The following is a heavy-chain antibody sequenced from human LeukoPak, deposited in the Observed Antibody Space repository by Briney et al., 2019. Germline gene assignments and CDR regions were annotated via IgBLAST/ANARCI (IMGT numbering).Heavy chain of an antibody. CDR3: TRDGEFFDY. CDR2: IKSKTVGGTT. Sequence: GGSLRLSCAASGFTFSNAWMSWVRQAPGKGLEWVGRIKSKTVGGTTDYAAPVKGRFTISRDDSKNTLYLQMNSLKTEDIAVYYCTRDGEFFDYWGQGTLVTVSS. V-gene: IGHV3-15*01. D-gene: IGHD3-10*01. J-gene: IGHJ4*02. CDR1: GFTFSNAW.